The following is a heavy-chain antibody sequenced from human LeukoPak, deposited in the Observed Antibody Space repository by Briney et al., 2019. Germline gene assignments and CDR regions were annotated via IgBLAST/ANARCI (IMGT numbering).Heavy chain of an antibody. V-gene: IGHV1-2*02. CDR2: INPSSGGT. CDR3: ARGFYYDSSGFYPQYYFDQ. CDR1: GYTFTDYY. Sequence: ASVKVSCKASGYTFTDYYIHWVRQAPGQGLEWMGWINPSSGGTKYAQKFQGRVTMTRDTSITTAYMELSRLRSDDTAVYYCARGFYYDSSGFYPQYYFDQWGQGTLVIASS. J-gene: IGHJ4*02. D-gene: IGHD3-22*01.